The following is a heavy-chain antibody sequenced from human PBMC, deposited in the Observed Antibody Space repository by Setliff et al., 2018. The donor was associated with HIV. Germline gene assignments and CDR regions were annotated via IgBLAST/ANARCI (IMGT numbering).Heavy chain of an antibody. V-gene: IGHV1-69*02. Sequence: ASVKVSCKASRSTFNSHTINWVRQAPGQGLDWMGRIIPILGVANYAQRFQGKVTITADKSTSTAYMELTSLRFDDTAMYYCVRGVQSPPHYGMDVWGQGTTVTVSS. CDR1: RSTFNSHT. J-gene: IGHJ6*02. CDR3: VRGVQSPPHYGMDV. D-gene: IGHD3-3*01. CDR2: IIPILGVA.